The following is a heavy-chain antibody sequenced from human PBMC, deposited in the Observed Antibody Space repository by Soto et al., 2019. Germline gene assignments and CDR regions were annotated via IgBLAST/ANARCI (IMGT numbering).Heavy chain of an antibody. CDR2: IYWNDDR. J-gene: IGHJ4*02. CDR3: AHGGPAASLDF. V-gene: IGHV2-5*01. CDR1: GFSLSNPGVG. Sequence: QITLKESGPTLVKPTQTLTLTYTFSGFSLSNPGVGMGWVRQPPGKALQWLAVIYWNDDRRYSPSLKTRLTITKDTSKNQVVLTMTDMDPVDTATYYCAHGGPAASLDFWGQGTLVTVSS. D-gene: IGHD2-2*01.